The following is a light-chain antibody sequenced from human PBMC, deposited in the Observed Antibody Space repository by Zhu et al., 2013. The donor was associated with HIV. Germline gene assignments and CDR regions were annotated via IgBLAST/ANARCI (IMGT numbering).Light chain of an antibody. CDR2: GAS. J-gene: IGKJ5*01. CDR1: QSVSSN. V-gene: IGKV3-15*01. Sequence: EIVMTQSPATLSVSPGERATLSCRASQSVSSNLAWYQQKPGQAPRLLIYGASTRATGIPARFSGSGSGTEFTLTISRLESEDFAVYYCQQYGSSLSITFGQGTRLEIK. CDR3: QQYGSSLSIT.